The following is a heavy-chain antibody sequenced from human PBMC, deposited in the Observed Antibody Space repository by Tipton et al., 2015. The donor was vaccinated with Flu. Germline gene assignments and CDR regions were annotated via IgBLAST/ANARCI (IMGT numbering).Heavy chain of an antibody. CDR1: GGSFSGYY. D-gene: IGHD2-15*01. J-gene: IGHJ6*02. CDR2: INHSGST. CDR3: ARRVRPGQLLLPSYYYYGMDV. V-gene: IGHV4-34*01. Sequence: TLSLTCAVYGGSFSGYYWSWIRQPPGKGLEWIGEINHSGSTNYNPSLKSRVTISVDTSKNQFSLKLSSVTAADTAVYYCARRVRPGQLLLPSYYYYGMDVWGQGPPVPVSS.